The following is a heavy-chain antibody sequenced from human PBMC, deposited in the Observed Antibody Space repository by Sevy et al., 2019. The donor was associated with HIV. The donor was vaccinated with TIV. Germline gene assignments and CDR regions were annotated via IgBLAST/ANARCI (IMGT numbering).Heavy chain of an antibody. CDR2: IHSDDTT. CDR1: GFIFNNYA. Sequence: GGSLRLSCAASGFIFNNYAMNWVRQAPGKGLEGVSVIHSDDTTYHADSVKDRFTISRDNFKNTLYLHMSSLRAEDTAVYYCARGKSGYGYALNYWGQGTLVTVSS. D-gene: IGHD5-18*01. V-gene: IGHV3-66*01. CDR3: ARGKSGYGYALNY. J-gene: IGHJ4*02.